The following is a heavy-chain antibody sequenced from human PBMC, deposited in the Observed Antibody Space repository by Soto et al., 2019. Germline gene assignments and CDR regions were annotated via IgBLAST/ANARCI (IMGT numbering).Heavy chain of an antibody. V-gene: IGHV4-39*01. CDR1: GGSISSSSYY. D-gene: IGHD3-10*01. CDR3: ARGWHYSLVHYYYCIDV. Sequence: PSETLSLTCTVSGGSISSSSYYWGWIRQPPGKGLEWIGSIYYSGSTYYNPSLKSRVTISVDTSKNQFSLKLSSVTAADTAVYYCARGWHYSLVHYYYCIDVWGQTTTVTVSS. CDR2: IYYSGST. J-gene: IGHJ6*02.